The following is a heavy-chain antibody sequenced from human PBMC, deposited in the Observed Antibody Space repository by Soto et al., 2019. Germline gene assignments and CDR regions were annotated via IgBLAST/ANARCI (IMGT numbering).Heavy chain of an antibody. CDR1: GGTFSSYA. J-gene: IGHJ4*02. V-gene: IGHV1-69*13. D-gene: IGHD2-15*01. CDR2: IIPIFGTA. CDR3: ARGRYCSGGSCYFF. Sequence: ASVKVSCKASGGTFSSYAISWVRQAPGQGLEWMGGIIPIFGTANYAQKFQGRVTITADESTSTAYMELSSLRSEDTAVYYCARGRYCSGGSCYFFWGQGTLVTVSS.